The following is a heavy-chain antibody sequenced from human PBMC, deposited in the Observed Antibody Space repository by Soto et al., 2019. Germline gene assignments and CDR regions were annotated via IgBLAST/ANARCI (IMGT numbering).Heavy chain of an antibody. D-gene: IGHD2-21*02. J-gene: IGHJ6*02. CDR3: ARDLWGYCGTDCYPLDV. CDR1: GGTIRRYD. Sequence: SETQSLTCTVSGGTIRRYDWSWIRQPPGKGLEWIGYLYNTGSTIYNPSLKSRVTISVDTSKNQFSLKLNSVTAADTAVYYCARDLWGYCGTDCYPLDVWGQGTAVTVSS. V-gene: IGHV4-59*01. CDR2: LYNTGST.